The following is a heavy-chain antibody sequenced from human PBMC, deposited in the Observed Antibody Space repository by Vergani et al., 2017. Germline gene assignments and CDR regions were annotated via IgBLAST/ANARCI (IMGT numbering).Heavy chain of an antibody. CDR2: IYYSGST. Sequence: QVQLQESGPGLVKPSQTLSLTCTVSGGSISSGDYYWSWIRQPPGKGLEWIGYIYYSGSTYYNPSLKSRVTISVDTSKNQFSLKLSSVTAADTAMYYCARLYYYGSGSYYNRPYYFDYWGQGTLVTVSS. V-gene: IGHV4-30-4*08. CDR3: ARLYYYGSGSYYNRPYYFDY. D-gene: IGHD3-10*01. CDR1: GGSISSGDYY. J-gene: IGHJ4*02.